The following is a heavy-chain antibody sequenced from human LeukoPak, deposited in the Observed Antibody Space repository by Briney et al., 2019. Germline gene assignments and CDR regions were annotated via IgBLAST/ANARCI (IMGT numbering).Heavy chain of an antibody. J-gene: IGHJ4*02. V-gene: IGHV4-34*01. D-gene: IGHD6-19*01. Sequence: PSETLSLTCAVYGGSFSGYYWSWIRQPPGKGLEWIGEINHSGSTNYNPSLKSRVTISVDTSKNQFSLKLSSVTAADTATYYCARRYSSGFYYFDYWGQGALVTVSS. CDR2: INHSGST. CDR1: GGSFSGYY. CDR3: ARRYSSGFYYFDY.